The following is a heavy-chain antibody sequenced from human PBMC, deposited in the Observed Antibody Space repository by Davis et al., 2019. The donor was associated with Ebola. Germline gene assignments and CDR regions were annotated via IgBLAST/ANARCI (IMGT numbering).Heavy chain of an antibody. Sequence: PGGSLRLSCAASGFTFSNHAMHWVRQAPGKGLEWVAFISYDGSIKYYADSVKGRFTISRDNSKNTLYLQMNSLRAEDTAVYYCARDRAFGDYVDYFDPWGQETLVTVSS. CDR2: ISYDGSIK. CDR1: GFTFSNHA. V-gene: IGHV3-30-3*01. J-gene: IGHJ5*02. CDR3: ARDRAFGDYVDYFDP. D-gene: IGHD4-17*01.